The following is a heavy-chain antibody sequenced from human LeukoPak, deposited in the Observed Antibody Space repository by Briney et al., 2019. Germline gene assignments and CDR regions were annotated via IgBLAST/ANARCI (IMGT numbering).Heavy chain of an antibody. CDR2: IYYSGST. V-gene: IGHV4-39*07. Sequence: SETLSLTCTVSYGSISDISYYWGWIRQPPGKGLEWVGSIYYSGSTYYNSSLKSRFTISVDTSKNQFSLKVTSVTAADTAVYYCASAYYDILGGHFDYWGQGTLVTVS. J-gene: IGHJ4*02. D-gene: IGHD3-9*01. CDR3: ASAYYDILGGHFDY. CDR1: YGSISDISYY.